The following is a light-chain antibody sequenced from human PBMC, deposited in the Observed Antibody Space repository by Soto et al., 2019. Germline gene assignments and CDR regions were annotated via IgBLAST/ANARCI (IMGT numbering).Light chain of an antibody. V-gene: IGKV1-5*03. J-gene: IGKJ1*01. CDR2: KES. Sequence: DIQMTQSPSTLSASVGDIVTITCRASQSISSWLAWYQQKPGKAPKLLIYKESSLESGVPSTFSGSGSGTEFTITISSLQPDYSATYYCQQYNSYPLTFGQGTKVEI. CDR3: QQYNSYPLT. CDR1: QSISSW.